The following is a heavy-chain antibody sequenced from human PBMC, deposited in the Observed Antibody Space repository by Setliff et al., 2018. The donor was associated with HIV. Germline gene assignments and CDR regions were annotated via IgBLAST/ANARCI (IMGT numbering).Heavy chain of an antibody. D-gene: IGHD2-21*02. CDR1: GGSISSANYY. V-gene: IGHV4-61*02. CDR3: ARSSRVNCGGDCYLFDY. Sequence: SETLSLTCTVSGGSISSANYYWSWIRQPAGKGLEWMGRIYTSGGTHYNPALESRLTISVDPSKNQISLRLTSVTAADTAVYYCARSSRVNCGGDCYLFDYWGQGTPVTVSS. J-gene: IGHJ4*02. CDR2: IYTSGGT.